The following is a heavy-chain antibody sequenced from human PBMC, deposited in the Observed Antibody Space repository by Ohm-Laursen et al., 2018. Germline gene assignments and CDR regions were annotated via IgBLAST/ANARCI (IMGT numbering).Heavy chain of an antibody. J-gene: IGHJ4*02. D-gene: IGHD3-3*02. CDR3: ARGYLDSSIGN. Sequence: SLRLSCTASGFTVSSNYMSWVRQAPGKGLEWVSIIYSGGSTSYADSVKGGFTISRDNFKNTLYLQLNSLRAEDTSVYYRARGYLDSSIGNWGQGTLVTVSS. CDR1: GFTVSSNY. V-gene: IGHV3-53*01. CDR2: IYSGGST.